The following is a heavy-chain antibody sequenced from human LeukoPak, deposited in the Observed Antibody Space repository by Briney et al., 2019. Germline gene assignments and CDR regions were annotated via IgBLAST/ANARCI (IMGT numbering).Heavy chain of an antibody. CDR2: ISAYNGNT. CDR1: GYTFTSYG. CDR3: ARAYPRYFDWSPTPDY. D-gene: IGHD3-9*01. Sequence: ASVKVSCKASGYTFTSYGISWVRQAPGQGLEWRGWISAYNGNTNYAQKLQGRVTITTDTSTSTAYMELRSLRSDDTAVYYCARAYPRYFDWSPTPDYWGQGTLVTVSS. V-gene: IGHV1-18*01. J-gene: IGHJ4*02.